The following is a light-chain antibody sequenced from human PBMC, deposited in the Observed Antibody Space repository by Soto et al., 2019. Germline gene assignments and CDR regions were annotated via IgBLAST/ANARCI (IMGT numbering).Light chain of an antibody. Sequence: QSVLTQPPSVSAASGQMVTISCSGSSSNIGNNHVSWYQQVPGTAPRLLIYDTYERLSGIPDRFSGSKSGTSATLGITGRQTGDEAEYYCGTWDSSLSAVVFGGGTKLTV. CDR1: SSNIGNNH. CDR3: GTWDSSLSAVV. J-gene: IGLJ2*01. CDR2: DTY. V-gene: IGLV1-51*01.